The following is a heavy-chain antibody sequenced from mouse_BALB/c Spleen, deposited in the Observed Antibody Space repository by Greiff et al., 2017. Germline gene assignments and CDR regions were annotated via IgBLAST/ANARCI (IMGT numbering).Heavy chain of an antibody. CDR3: VLDYYGSRGYAMDY. Sequence: VQLQQSGAELVRPGSSVKISCKASGYAFSSYWMNWVKQRPGQGLEWIGQIYPGDGDTNYNGKFKGKATLTADTSSNTAYLQLSSLTSEDTAVYYGVLDYYGSRGYAMDYWGQGTSVTVSS. V-gene: IGHV1-80*01. CDR1: GYAFSSYW. CDR2: IYPGDGDT. J-gene: IGHJ4*01. D-gene: IGHD1-1*01.